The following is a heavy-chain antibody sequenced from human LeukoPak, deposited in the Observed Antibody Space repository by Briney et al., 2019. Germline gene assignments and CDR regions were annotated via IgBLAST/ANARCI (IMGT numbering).Heavy chain of an antibody. CDR2: VDTSGST. Sequence: SETLSLTCTVSGGSIRSLYWSWVRQSAGKGLEWIGRVDTSGSTHYNPSLGSRVSMSLDTSENQFSLNLRYVTVADTAVYYCARGLGGASYYMDVWGKGTTVTVSS. V-gene: IGHV4-4*07. J-gene: IGHJ6*03. CDR1: GGSIRSLY. CDR3: ARGLGGASYYMDV. D-gene: IGHD3-16*01.